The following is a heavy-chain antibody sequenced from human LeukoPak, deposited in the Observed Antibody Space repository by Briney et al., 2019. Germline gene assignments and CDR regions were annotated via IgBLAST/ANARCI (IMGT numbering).Heavy chain of an antibody. J-gene: IGHJ5*02. D-gene: IGHD2-2*01. V-gene: IGHV3-21*01. CDR1: GFTFSSYS. CDR2: ISSSSSYI. Sequence: GGSLRLSCAASGFTFSSYSMNSVRQAPGKGLEWVSSISSSSSYIYYADSVKGRFTISRDNAKNSLYLQMNSLRAEDTAVYYCARDEGPAAMTNWFDPWGQGTLVTVSS. CDR3: ARDEGPAAMTNWFDP.